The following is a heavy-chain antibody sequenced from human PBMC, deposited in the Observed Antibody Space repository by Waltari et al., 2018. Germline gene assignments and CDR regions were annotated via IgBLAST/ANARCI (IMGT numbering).Heavy chain of an antibody. CDR3: ARVLIRTSGLNFDS. CDR2: IYYSGSS. V-gene: IGHV4-39*07. D-gene: IGHD3-16*01. CDR1: YWSISSRSYY. J-gene: IGHJ4*02. Sequence: QQESGPSLVKTSETLSLTCTVSYWSISSRSYYWGWIRLAPGKGLEWIGHIYYSGSSYHNPSLKSRITMSVDSSKNQFSLTLSSVTAADTAVYYCARVLIRTSGLNFDSWGQGSLVTVSS.